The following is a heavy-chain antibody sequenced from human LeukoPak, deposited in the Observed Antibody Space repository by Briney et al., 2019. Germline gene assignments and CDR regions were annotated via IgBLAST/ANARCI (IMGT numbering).Heavy chain of an antibody. D-gene: IGHD2-2*02. CDR1: GYTFTSYY. V-gene: IGHV1-46*01. Sequence: ASVKVSCKASGYTFTSYYMHWVRQAPGQGLEWMGIINPSGGGTSYAQKFQGRVTMTRDTSTSTVYMELSSLRSEDTAVYYCARDLMVVVPAAISPLYGFDPWGKGTLVTVSS. CDR3: ARDLMVVVPAAISPLYGFDP. CDR2: INPSGGGT. J-gene: IGHJ5*02.